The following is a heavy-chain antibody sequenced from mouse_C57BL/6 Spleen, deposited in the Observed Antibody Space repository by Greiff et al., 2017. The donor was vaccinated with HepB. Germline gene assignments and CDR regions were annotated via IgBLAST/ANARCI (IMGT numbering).Heavy chain of an antibody. CDR1: GYTFTGYW. D-gene: IGHD1-1*01. V-gene: IGHV1-9*01. CDR2: ILPGSGST. Sequence: QVQLQQSGAELMKPGASVRLSCKATGYTFTGYWIEWVKQRPGHGLEWIGEILPGSGSTNYNEKFKGKATFTADTSSNTAYMQLSSLTTEDSAIYYCARCPIYYYGRAYFDYWGQGTTLTVSS. J-gene: IGHJ2*01. CDR3: ARCPIYYYGRAYFDY.